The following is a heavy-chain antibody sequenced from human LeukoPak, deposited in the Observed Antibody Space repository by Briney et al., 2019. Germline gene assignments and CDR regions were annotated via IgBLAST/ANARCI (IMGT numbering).Heavy chain of an antibody. CDR1: GYSFTSYW. CDR2: IDPSDSYT. Sequence: RRGASLKISCKGSGYSFTSYWISWVRQMPGKGLEWMGRIDPSDSYTNYSPSFQGHVTISADKSISTAYLQWSSLKASDTAMYYCARQRGSGWSFDYWGQGTLVTVSS. V-gene: IGHV5-10-1*01. D-gene: IGHD6-19*01. J-gene: IGHJ4*02. CDR3: ARQRGSGWSFDY.